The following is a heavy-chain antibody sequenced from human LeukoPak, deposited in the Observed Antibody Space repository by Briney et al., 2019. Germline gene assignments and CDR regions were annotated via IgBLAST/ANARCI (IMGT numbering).Heavy chain of an antibody. CDR2: ISSSGSTI. D-gene: IGHD3-22*01. CDR3: AKDRRVTVYYYDSSGYPLDY. CDR1: GFTFSSYE. V-gene: IGHV3-48*03. Sequence: GGSLRLSCAASGFTFSSYEMNWVRQAPGKGLEWVSYISSSGSTIYYADSVKGRFTISRDNSKNTLYLQMNSLRAEDTAVYYCAKDRRVTVYYYDSSGYPLDYWGQGTLVTVSS. J-gene: IGHJ4*02.